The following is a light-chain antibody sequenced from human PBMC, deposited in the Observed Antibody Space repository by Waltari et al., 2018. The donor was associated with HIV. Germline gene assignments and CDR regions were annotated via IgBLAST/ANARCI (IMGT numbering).Light chain of an antibody. V-gene: IGLV4-69*01. CDR3: QTWDSGIRV. J-gene: IGLJ3*02. Sequence: QVVLTQSPSASAFLGASVKLTCTLSSGHSTYAIAWHQQQPEKGPRYLMKVSNDCSHNKGGGIPDGCSGSSSGAERYLTIASLQSDDEADYYCQTWDSGIRVFGGGTRLTVL. CDR1: SGHSTYA. CDR2: VSNDCSH.